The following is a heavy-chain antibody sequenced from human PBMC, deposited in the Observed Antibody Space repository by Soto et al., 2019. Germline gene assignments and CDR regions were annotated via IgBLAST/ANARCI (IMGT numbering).Heavy chain of an antibody. CDR3: AKALGWPYSFDY. Sequence: EVQLLESGGGLVQPGESLRLSCAASGFTFSSYVMSWVRQAPGKGLEWVSAISGGGVSTYYADSVKGRFTISRDNSKNTLFLQMDSLRAEDTAVDYCAKALGWPYSFDYWGQGTLVTVSS. D-gene: IGHD1-26*01. V-gene: IGHV3-23*01. CDR1: GFTFSSYV. J-gene: IGHJ4*02. CDR2: ISGGGVST.